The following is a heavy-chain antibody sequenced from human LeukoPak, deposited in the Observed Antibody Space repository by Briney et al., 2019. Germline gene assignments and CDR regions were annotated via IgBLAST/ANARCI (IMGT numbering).Heavy chain of an antibody. J-gene: IGHJ4*02. CDR3: ARDLQGREDAAVGDY. V-gene: IGHV3-7*01. CDR1: GFTFSDYW. CDR2: IKQDGSEK. D-gene: IGHD6-19*01. Sequence: GGSLRLSCVASGFTFSDYWMSWVRQDPGKGLEWVAKIKQDGSEKEYVDSVKGRYTISRDNAKNSVCLQMTRLRAEDTAVYYCARDLQGREDAAVGDYWGQGTRVIVSS.